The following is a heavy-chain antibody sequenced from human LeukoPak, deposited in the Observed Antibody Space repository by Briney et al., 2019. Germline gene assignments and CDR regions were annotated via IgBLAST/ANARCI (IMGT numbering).Heavy chain of an antibody. Sequence: GASVKVSCKAFGHTLKDLSIHWVRQAPGKGLEWLGGFDPEDDERMYAPKFQGRVTVTEDNSIDTAYMELTSLSSDDTGVYYCSTETAGNHWGEGTLVSVFS. V-gene: IGHV1-24*01. CDR1: GHTLKDLS. CDR3: STETAGNH. CDR2: FDPEDDER. J-gene: IGHJ5*02.